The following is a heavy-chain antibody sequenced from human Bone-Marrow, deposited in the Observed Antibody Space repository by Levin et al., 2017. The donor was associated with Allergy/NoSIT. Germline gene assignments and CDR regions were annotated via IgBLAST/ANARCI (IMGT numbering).Heavy chain of an antibody. Sequence: GGSLRLSCAASGFTFSSSAVSWVRQAPGKGLEWVSSIKSGYDTYYADSVKGRFTISRDNSKNTLYLQMSSLRAEDTAVYYCAKRGEAVASTGRYYFDYWGQGTLVTVSS. V-gene: IGHV3-23*01. CDR3: AKRGEAVASTGRYYFDY. CDR1: GFTFSSSA. J-gene: IGHJ4*02. D-gene: IGHD6-19*01. CDR2: IKSGYDT.